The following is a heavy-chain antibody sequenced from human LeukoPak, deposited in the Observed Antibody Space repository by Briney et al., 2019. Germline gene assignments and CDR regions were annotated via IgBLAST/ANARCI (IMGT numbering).Heavy chain of an antibody. J-gene: IGHJ4*02. CDR1: GFTFSSYD. D-gene: IGHD3-10*01. V-gene: IGHV3-30*02. Sequence: GGSLRLSCAASGFTFSSYDMHWVRQAPGKGLEWEAYIRYDGTTKFYADSVKGRFTISRDNSKNTLFLLMNSLRAEDTAIYYCAKRGGTYIGYFDYWGQGTLVTVSS. CDR3: AKRGGTYIGYFDY. CDR2: IRYDGTTK.